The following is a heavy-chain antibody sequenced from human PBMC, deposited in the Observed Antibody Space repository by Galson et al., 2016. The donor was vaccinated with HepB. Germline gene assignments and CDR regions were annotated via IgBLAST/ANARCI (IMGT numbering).Heavy chain of an antibody. Sequence: ETLSLTCTVSGDSISSSTYYWAWICQSPGKGLEWIGSVYYSGNTYYHPSLKSRVSISMDTSKNKFSLKLFSVTAADTAVYYCARRLTFWSGPSDYWGQGALVTVSS. V-gene: IGHV4-39*01. CDR2: VYYSGNT. J-gene: IGHJ4*02. CDR1: GDSISSSTYY. D-gene: IGHD3-3*01. CDR3: ARRLTFWSGPSDY.